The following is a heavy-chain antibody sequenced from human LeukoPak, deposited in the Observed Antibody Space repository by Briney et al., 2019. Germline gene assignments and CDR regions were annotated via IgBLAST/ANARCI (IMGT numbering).Heavy chain of an antibody. CDR3: ARDSGSPGYYYGMDV. J-gene: IGHJ6*02. V-gene: IGHV1-2*02. CDR1: GYTFTGYY. CDR2: INPNSGGT. Sequence: ASVKVSCKASGYTFTGYYMQWVRQAPGQGLEWMGWINPNSGGTNYAQKFQGRVTMTRDTSISTAYMELSRLRSDDTAVYYCARDSGSPGYYYGMDVWGQGTTVTVSS. D-gene: IGHD3-10*01.